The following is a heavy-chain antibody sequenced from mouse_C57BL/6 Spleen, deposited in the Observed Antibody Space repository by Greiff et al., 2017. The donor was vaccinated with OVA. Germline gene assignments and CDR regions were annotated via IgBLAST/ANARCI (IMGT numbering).Heavy chain of an antibody. Sequence: QVQLQQPGTELVKPGASVKLSCKASGYTFTSYWMHWVKQRPGQGLEWIGNINPSNGGTNYNEKFKSKATLTVDKSSSTAYMQLSSLTSEDSAVYYCARGVQLRLREDYAMDYWGQGTSVTVSS. V-gene: IGHV1-53*01. CDR3: ARGVQLRLREDYAMDY. CDR1: GYTFTSYW. D-gene: IGHD3-2*02. J-gene: IGHJ4*01. CDR2: INPSNGGT.